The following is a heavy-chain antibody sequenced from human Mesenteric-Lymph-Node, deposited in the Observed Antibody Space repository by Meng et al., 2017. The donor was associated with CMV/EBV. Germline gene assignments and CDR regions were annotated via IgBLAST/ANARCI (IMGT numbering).Heavy chain of an antibody. J-gene: IGHJ4*02. D-gene: IGHD3-10*01. V-gene: IGHV1-2*02. CDR2: INPNGGGT. Sequence: ASVKVSCKASGYTFIDYYIHWVRQAPGQGLEWMGRINPNGGGTNFAQKFQGRVTMTRDTSIATAYMELSRLTSDDTAVYYCARESDTGMVPDYWGQGTLVTVSS. CDR3: ARESDTGMVPDY. CDR1: GYTFIDYY.